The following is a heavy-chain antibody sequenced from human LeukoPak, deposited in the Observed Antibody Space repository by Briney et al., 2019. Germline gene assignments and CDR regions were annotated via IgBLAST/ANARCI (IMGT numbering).Heavy chain of an antibody. CDR2: ISFTGVNI. CDR1: GFSFSDYY. Sequence: GGSLRLSCAASGFSFSDYYMNWIRQAPGKGLEWVPYISFTGVNIYYADSVKDRFTISRDNTKNSLYLEMNSLRAEDSAVYYCARGGYSRGWDYWGQGTLVTVSS. J-gene: IGHJ4*02. CDR3: ARGGYSRGWDY. D-gene: IGHD6-19*01. V-gene: IGHV3-11*01.